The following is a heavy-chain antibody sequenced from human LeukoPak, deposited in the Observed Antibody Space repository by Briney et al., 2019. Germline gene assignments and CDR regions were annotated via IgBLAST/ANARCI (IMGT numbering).Heavy chain of an antibody. CDR3: ARDGYSSGWYPYYYYGMDV. J-gene: IGHJ6*02. CDR1: GFTFSSYA. D-gene: IGHD6-19*01. Sequence: GGSLRLSCAASGFTFSSYAMHWVRQAPGKGLEWVAVISYDGSNKYYADSVKGRFTISRDNSKNTLYLQMNSLRAEDTAVYYCARDGYSSGWYPYYYYGMDVWGQGTTVTVSS. CDR2: ISYDGSNK. V-gene: IGHV3-30*04.